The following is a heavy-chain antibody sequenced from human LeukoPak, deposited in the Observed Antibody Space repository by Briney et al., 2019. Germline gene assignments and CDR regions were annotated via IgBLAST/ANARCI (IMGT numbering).Heavy chain of an antibody. CDR3: ARDILGWLVDY. Sequence: GGSLSLSCAASGFTFSNCWMSWVRQAPGKGLEWVANIKQDGSEKYYVDSVKGRFTMSRDNATNSLYLQRNSLRAEDTAVYYCARDILGWLVDYWGQGTLVTVSS. CDR1: GFTFSNCW. CDR2: IKQDGSEK. D-gene: IGHD6-19*01. V-gene: IGHV3-7*01. J-gene: IGHJ4*02.